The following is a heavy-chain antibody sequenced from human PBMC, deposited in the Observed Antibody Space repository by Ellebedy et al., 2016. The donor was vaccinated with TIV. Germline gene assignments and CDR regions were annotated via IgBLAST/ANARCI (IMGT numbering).Heavy chain of an antibody. CDR1: GGSISSYY. V-gene: IGHV4-59*01. CDR2: IHYSGTS. D-gene: IGHD3-10*01. J-gene: IGHJ5*02. Sequence: MPSETLSLTCTVAGGSISSYYWSWIRQPPGKGLEWIGYIHYSGTSNYNPSLKSRVTVSVDTSKNHFSLELRSVTAAYTAVYYCARDHMASGWFDPWGQGTLVTVSS. CDR3: ARDHMASGWFDP.